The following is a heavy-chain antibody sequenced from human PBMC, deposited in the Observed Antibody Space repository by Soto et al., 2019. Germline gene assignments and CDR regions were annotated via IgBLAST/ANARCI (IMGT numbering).Heavy chain of an antibody. V-gene: IGHV4-39*01. CDR2: IYYSGST. J-gene: IGHJ4*02. CDR1: GGSISSSSYY. D-gene: IGHD6-19*01. Sequence: SETLSLTCTVSGGSISSSSYYWGWIRQPPGKGLEWIGRIYYSGSTYYNPSLKSRVTISVDTSKNQFSLKLSSVTAADTAVYYCVTGYSSGWYGKFGDYWGQGTLVTVSS. CDR3: VTGYSSGWYGKFGDY.